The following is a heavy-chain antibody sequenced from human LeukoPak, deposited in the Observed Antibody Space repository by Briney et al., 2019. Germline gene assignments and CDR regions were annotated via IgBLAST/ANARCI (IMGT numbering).Heavy chain of an antibody. CDR2: IYYSGST. D-gene: IGHD6-13*01. CDR1: GGSISSYY. V-gene: IGHV4-59*01. CDR3: ARVTGYRIEDYFDY. Sequence: SETLSLTCTVSGGSISSYYWSWIRQPPGKGLEWIGYIYYSGSTNHNPSLKSRVTISVETSKNEFSLKLRSVTAADTAVYYCARVTGYRIEDYFDYWGQGTLVTVSS. J-gene: IGHJ4*02.